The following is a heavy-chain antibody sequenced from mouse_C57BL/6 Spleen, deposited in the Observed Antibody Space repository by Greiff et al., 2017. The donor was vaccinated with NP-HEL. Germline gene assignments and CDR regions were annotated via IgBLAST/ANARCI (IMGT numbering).Heavy chain of an antibody. CDR1: GYTFTSYW. CDR2: IYPGSGST. V-gene: IGHV1-55*01. D-gene: IGHD2-10*02. Sequence: QVHVKQPGAELVKPGASVKMSCKASGYTFTSYWITWVKQRPGQGLEWIGDIYPGSGSTNYNEKFKSKATLTVDTSSSTAYMQLSSLTSEDSAVYYCAREGYGNYVDMDYWGQGTSVTVSS. J-gene: IGHJ4*01. CDR3: AREGYGNYVDMDY.